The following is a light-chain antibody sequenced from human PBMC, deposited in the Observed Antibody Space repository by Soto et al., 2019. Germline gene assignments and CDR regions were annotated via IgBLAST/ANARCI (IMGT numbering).Light chain of an antibody. Sequence: DVVMTQSAPSLPVTLGRPASISCRSSPSLVHSDGNTYLNWFQQRPGQSQXRLFYKVSNRDSGVPDRFTGSGSVTDFILTVSSLQPEDFATYYCQQANSFPITFGQGTRLE. CDR3: QQANSFPIT. CDR1: PSLVHSDGNTY. J-gene: IGKJ5*01. V-gene: IGKV2-30*02. CDR2: KVS.